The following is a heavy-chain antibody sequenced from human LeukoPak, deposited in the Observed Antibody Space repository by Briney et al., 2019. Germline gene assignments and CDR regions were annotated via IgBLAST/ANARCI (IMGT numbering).Heavy chain of an antibody. V-gene: IGHV3-15*01. D-gene: IGHD4-11*01. Sequence: GGALRLSCSASRFTFSNAWMNGVRQAPGKGLEGVGRIKSKTDGGATDYAAPVKGRFTISRDDSKNTLYLQMKNLKIEDTAVYYCITGHDYSNYWGQRTLVTVSS. J-gene: IGHJ4*02. CDR2: IKSKTDGGAT. CDR1: RFTFSNAW. CDR3: ITGHDYSNY.